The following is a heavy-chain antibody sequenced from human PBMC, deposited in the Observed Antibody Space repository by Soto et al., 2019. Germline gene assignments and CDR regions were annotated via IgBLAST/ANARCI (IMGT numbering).Heavy chain of an antibody. D-gene: IGHD3-10*01. CDR3: ARGGRRDFDY. V-gene: IGHV4-30-2*01. CDR1: GGSISSGGYS. CDR2: IYHSGST. J-gene: IGHJ4*02. Sequence: NPSETLSLTCAVSGGSISSGGYSWSWIRQPPGKGLEWIGYIYHSGSTYYNPSLKSRVTISVDRSKNQFSLKLSSVTAADTAVYYCARGGRRDFDYWGQGTLVTVSS.